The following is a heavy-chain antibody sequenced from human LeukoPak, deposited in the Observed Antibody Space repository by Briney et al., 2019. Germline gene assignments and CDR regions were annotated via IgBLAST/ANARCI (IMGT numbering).Heavy chain of an antibody. Sequence: SETLSLTCTVSGGSISYYYWSWIRPPAGKGLEWIGRIYSSGSTNYNPSLESRVTMSVDTSKNQFSLKLSPVTAADTAVYFCARVGLAVAGAPFDYWGQGTLVTVSS. D-gene: IGHD6-19*01. CDR2: IYSSGST. CDR3: ARVGLAVAGAPFDY. V-gene: IGHV4-4*07. J-gene: IGHJ4*02. CDR1: GGSISYYY.